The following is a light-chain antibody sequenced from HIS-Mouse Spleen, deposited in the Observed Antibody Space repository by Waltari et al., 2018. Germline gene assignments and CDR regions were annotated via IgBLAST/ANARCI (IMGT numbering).Light chain of an antibody. V-gene: IGLV3-10*01. J-gene: IGLJ2*01. CDR1: ALPKQY. Sequence: SYDLTQPPSLSVSPGQTARLTCAGHALPKQYAYWYQQKSGQAPVLVIYEDSKRPSGIPERFSGSSSGTMTTLTISGAQVEDEADYYCYSTDSSGNHRVFGGGTKLTVL. CDR3: YSTDSSGNHRV. CDR2: EDS.